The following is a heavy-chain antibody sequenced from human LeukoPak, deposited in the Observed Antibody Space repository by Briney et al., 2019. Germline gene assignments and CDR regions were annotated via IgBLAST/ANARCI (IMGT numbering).Heavy chain of an antibody. CDR2: VNPNSGNT. D-gene: IGHD1-26*01. CDR3: TRRVGAPGHFDF. Sequence: ASVEVSCKTSGYTFTSYNINWVRQATGQGLEWMGWVNPNSGNTDSAQKFQGRVTMTRDTSINTAYMELTSLRFEDTAVYYCTRRVGAPGHFDFWGQGTLVTVSS. J-gene: IGHJ4*02. V-gene: IGHV1-8*01. CDR1: GYTFTSYN.